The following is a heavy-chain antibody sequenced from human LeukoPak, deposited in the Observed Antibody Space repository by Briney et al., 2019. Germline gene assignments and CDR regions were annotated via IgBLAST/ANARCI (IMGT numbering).Heavy chain of an antibody. Sequence: ASVKVSCKASGYTFTGYYMHWVRQAPGQGLEWMGWINPNSGGTNYAQKFQGGVTMTRDTSISTAYMELSRLRSDDTAVYYCARDPPTNWNYVGHWFDPWGQGTLVTVSS. CDR3: ARDPPTNWNYVGHWFDP. CDR1: GYTFTGYY. D-gene: IGHD1-7*01. J-gene: IGHJ5*02. CDR2: INPNSGGT. V-gene: IGHV1-2*02.